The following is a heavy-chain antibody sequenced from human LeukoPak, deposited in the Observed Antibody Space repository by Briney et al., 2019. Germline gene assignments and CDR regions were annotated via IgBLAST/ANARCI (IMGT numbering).Heavy chain of an antibody. CDR2: ICAYNGIT. Sequence: ASVKVSCKASGYTFTSYGISWVRQAPGQGLEWMGWICAYNGITNYAQKLQGRVTMTTDTTTSTAYMELRGLKSGDTAVYYCARYSYGDDYWGQGTLVTVSS. J-gene: IGHJ4*02. V-gene: IGHV1-18*01. CDR1: GYTFTSYG. CDR3: ARYSYGDDY. D-gene: IGHD5-18*01.